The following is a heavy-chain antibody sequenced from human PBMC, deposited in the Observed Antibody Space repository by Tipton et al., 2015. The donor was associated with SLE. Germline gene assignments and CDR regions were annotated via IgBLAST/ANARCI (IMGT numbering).Heavy chain of an antibody. J-gene: IGHJ4*02. CDR2: ISGYIDNT. CDR1: GYTFTSHG. Sequence: QSGAEVKKPGASVKVSCKASGYTFTSHGISWVRQAPGQGLEWMGRISGYIDNTKYAQKFQGRVTMTTDTSSSTAYMELRSLTSDDTAVYYCARESLTILGVVHHYYFDYWGQGTLVTVSS. CDR3: ARESLTILGVVHHYYFDY. V-gene: IGHV1-18*01. D-gene: IGHD3-3*01.